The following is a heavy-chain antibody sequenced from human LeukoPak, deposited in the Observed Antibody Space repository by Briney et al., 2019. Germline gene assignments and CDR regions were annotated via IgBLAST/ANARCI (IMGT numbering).Heavy chain of an antibody. Sequence: SETLSLTCAVYGGSFSGYYWSWIRQPPGKGLEWIGEINHSGRTNYNPSLKSRVTISVDTSKNQFSLKLSSVTAADTAVYNCARGRDYGGNSGRIDYWGQGTLVTVSS. D-gene: IGHD4-23*01. J-gene: IGHJ4*02. CDR1: GGSFSGYY. CDR3: ARGRDYGGNSGRIDY. CDR2: INHSGRT. V-gene: IGHV4-34*01.